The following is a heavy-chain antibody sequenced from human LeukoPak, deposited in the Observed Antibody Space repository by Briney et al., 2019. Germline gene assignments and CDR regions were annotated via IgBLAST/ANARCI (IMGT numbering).Heavy chain of an antibody. V-gene: IGHV4-59*12. CDR1: GGSISSYY. Sequence: SETLSLTCTVSGGSISSYYWSWIRQPPGKGLEWIGYIYYSGSTNYNPSLKSRVTISVDTSKNQFSLKLSSVTAADTAVYYCARRGRWLQYYYFDYWGQGTLVTVSS. CDR2: IYYSGST. D-gene: IGHD5-24*01. CDR3: ARRGRWLQYYYFDY. J-gene: IGHJ4*02.